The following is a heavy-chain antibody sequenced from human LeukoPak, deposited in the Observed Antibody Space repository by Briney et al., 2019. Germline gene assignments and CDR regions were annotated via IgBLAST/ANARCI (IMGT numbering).Heavy chain of an antibody. CDR2: INHSGST. CDR3: ARVRRLWGTYYFDY. D-gene: IGHD3-16*01. V-gene: IGHV4-34*01. J-gene: IGHJ4*02. Sequence: SETLSLTCAVYGGSFSGYYWSWIRQPPGKGLEWIGEINHSGSTNYNPSLKSRVTISVDTSKNQFSLKLSSVTAADTAVYYCARVRRLWGTYYFDYWGQGTLVTLSS. CDR1: GGSFSGYY.